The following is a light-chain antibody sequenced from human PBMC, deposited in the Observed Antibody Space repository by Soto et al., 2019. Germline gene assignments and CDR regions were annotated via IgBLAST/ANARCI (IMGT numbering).Light chain of an antibody. CDR1: QSVSSGS. CDR2: RAS. Sequence: EIVLTQSPGTLSLSPGERATLSCRASQSVSSGSLAWYQQKRGQAPRVIIYRASNRATGIPDRFSGSGSGTDFTLTISRLEPKDCAVYFCQHYGSSPTFGQGTKVEIK. V-gene: IGKV3-20*01. J-gene: IGKJ1*01. CDR3: QHYGSSPT.